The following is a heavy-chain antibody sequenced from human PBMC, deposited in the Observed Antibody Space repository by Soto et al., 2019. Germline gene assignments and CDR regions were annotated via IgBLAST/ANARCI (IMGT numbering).Heavy chain of an antibody. CDR1: GFTFSSYG. Sequence: QVQLVESGGGEVQPGRSLRLSCAASGFTFSSYGMHWVRQAPGKGLEWVAVIWYDGSNKYYADSVKGRSTISRDNSKNPLSLQMNSLRAEDTAVYYCARSNTRGYYYGMDVWGQGTTVTVSS. J-gene: IGHJ6*02. CDR3: ARSNTRGYYYGMDV. V-gene: IGHV3-33*01. D-gene: IGHD3-10*01. CDR2: IWYDGSNK.